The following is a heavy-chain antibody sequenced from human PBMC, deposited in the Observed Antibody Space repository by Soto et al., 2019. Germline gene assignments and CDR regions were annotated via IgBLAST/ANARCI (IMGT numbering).Heavy chain of an antibody. Sequence: QVQLVQSGAEVKKPGASVKVSCKASGYTFTSYGISWVRQAPGQGLEWMGWISAYNGNTNYAQKLQGRGTTTTDTAPSTAYMELRRLRSDDTAVYYWARDGARRSGYDGVGYWGQGTLVTVSS. CDR2: ISAYNGNT. D-gene: IGHD5-12*01. J-gene: IGHJ4*02. CDR3: ARDGARRSGYDGVGY. CDR1: GYTFTSYG. V-gene: IGHV1-18*01.